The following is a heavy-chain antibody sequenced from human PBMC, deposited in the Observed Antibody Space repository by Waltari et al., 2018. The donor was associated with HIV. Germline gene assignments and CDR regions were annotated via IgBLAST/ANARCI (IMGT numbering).Heavy chain of an antibody. CDR2: VNHSGNI. J-gene: IGHJ4*02. D-gene: IGHD2-15*01. CDR1: GGSFSGYY. Sequence: QVHLQQSGAGLLKPSETLSLTCTVSGGSFSGYYWSWIRQPPGQGLEWIGEVNHSGNINYNPSLTSRLIISVDTSKRQFSLRLKSVTAADTAVYYCSREGYGGNPANNFDFWGQGTLVSVSS. V-gene: IGHV4-34*01. CDR3: SREGYGGNPANNFDF.